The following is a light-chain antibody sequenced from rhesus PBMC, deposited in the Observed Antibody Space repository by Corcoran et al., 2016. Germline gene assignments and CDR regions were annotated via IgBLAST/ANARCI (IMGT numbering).Light chain of an antibody. V-gene: IGKV1-28*03. Sequence: DIQMTQSPSSLSASVGDTVTITCRASQGISSYLNWFQPKPGKAPTSLIYGASSLESGVPSRFSGSGSGTDFTLTISSLQPEDFAVYYCLQHNSYPFTFGPGTKLDIK. J-gene: IGKJ3*01. CDR3: LQHNSYPFT. CDR1: QGISSY. CDR2: GAS.